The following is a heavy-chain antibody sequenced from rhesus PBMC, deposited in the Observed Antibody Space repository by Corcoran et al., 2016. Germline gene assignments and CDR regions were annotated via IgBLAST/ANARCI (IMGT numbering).Heavy chain of an antibody. Sequence: EVQLVESGGGLSKPGGSLRLSCAPSGFTFSSYTIHWVRQAPGKGLEGGSTGGSGGNTDYADAGKCRFTIARENSKNTLYLQMNSLRTEDTAVYYSWGGFDFWGQGVLVTVSS. D-gene: IGHD1-1*01. V-gene: IGHV3-103*01. J-gene: IGHJ4*01. CDR2: GGSGGNT. CDR1: GFTFSSYT. CDR3: WGGFDF.